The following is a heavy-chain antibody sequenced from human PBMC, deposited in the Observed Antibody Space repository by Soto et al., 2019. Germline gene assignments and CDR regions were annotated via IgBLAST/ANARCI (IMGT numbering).Heavy chain of an antibody. CDR1: GFTFSDYA. D-gene: IGHD6-19*01. CDR2: VSHDGRNT. V-gene: IGHV3-30*18. CDR3: AKGGRQWLVTSDFNY. J-gene: IGHJ4*02. Sequence: VQLVESGGGVVQPGRSLRLSCAASGFTFSDYAMHWVRQAPGKGLGWVAVVSHDGRNTHYADSVKGPFSISSDSAKNTVSLEMTSLRAEDTAVYYWAKGGRQWLVTSDFNYWGQGALVTGSS.